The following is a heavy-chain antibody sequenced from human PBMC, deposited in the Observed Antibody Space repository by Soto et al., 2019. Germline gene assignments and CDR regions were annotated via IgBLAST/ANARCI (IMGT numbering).Heavy chain of an antibody. J-gene: IGHJ6*02. CDR1: GFTFSDYY. Sequence: PGGSLRLSCAASGFTFSDYYMSWIRQAPGKGLEWVSYISSSSSYTNYADSVKGRFTISRDNAKNSLYLQMNSLRAEDTAVYYCARDIQRRDGYESHYYHYGMDVWGQGTTVTVSS. CDR3: ARDIQRRDGYESHYYHYGMDV. V-gene: IGHV3-11*05. D-gene: IGHD5-12*01. CDR2: ISSSSSYT.